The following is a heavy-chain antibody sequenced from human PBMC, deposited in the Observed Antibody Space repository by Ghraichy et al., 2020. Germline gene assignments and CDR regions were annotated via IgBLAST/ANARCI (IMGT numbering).Heavy chain of an antibody. V-gene: IGHV4-61*01. CDR2: IYYSGST. CDR1: GGSVSSGSYY. D-gene: IGHD6-19*01. J-gene: IGHJ4*02. Sequence: SETLSLTCTVSGGSVSSGSYYWSWIRQPPGKGLEWIGYIYYSGSTNYNPSLKSRVTISVDTSKNQFSLKLSSVTAADTAVYYCARADVDVAAFDYWGQGTLVTVSS. CDR3: ARADVDVAAFDY.